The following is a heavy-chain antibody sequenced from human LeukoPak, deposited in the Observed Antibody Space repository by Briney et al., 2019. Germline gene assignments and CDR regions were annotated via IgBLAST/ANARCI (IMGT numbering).Heavy chain of an antibody. CDR1: GYTFTSYV. D-gene: IGHD5-18*01. Sequence: ASVKVSCKTSGYTFTSYVISWVRQAPGQGLEWMGWINTNTGNPTYAQGFTGRYAFSLDTSVSTAYLQISGLQADDTAVYYCGRGDPWIQLPSSFDPWGQGTLVTVSS. CDR2: INTNTGNP. CDR3: GRGDPWIQLPSSFDP. J-gene: IGHJ5*02. V-gene: IGHV7-4-1*02.